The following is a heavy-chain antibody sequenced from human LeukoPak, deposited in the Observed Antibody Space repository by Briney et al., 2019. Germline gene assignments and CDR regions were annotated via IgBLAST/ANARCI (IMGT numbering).Heavy chain of an antibody. J-gene: IGHJ5*02. D-gene: IGHD5-18*01. CDR3: AKDRYSYAFEYTDS. CDR1: GFTFSSYG. Sequence: GGSLRLSCAASGFTFSSYGMHWVRQAPGKGLDWVAVISNDGSKKYYADSVKGRFTISRDNSKNTLSLQVSSLRAEDTAVYYCAKDRYSYAFEYTDSWGQGTLVTVSS. CDR2: ISNDGSKK. V-gene: IGHV3-30*18.